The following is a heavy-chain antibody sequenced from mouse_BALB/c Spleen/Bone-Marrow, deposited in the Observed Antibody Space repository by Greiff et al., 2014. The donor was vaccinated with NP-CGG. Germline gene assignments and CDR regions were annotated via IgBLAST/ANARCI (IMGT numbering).Heavy chain of an antibody. J-gene: IGHJ3*01. Sequence: QVQLQQSGAKLVKPGASVKLSCKASGYTFTSYYMYWVKQRPGQGLEWIGEINPSNGGTNFNEKFKSKATLTVDKSSSTAYMQLSSLTFEDSAIYYCTRPYYGYVGYAYWGQGTQVTVSA. CDR3: TRPYYGYVGYAY. CDR1: GYTFTSYY. CDR2: INPSNGGT. V-gene: IGHV1S81*02. D-gene: IGHD1-2*01.